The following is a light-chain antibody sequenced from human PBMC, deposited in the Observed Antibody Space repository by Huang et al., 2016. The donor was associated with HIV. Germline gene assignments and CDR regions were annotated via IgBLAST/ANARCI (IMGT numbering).Light chain of an antibody. CDR1: QSVGNY. Sequence: IVLTQSPATLSWYPGERVTLSCRACQSVGNYIAWYQQHPGQSPRLLIYDTSNRATGTPVRFSGSGSGTDFALTISNLESEDFAVYYCQQRSSGVTFGGGTKVQVK. CDR3: QQRSSGVT. V-gene: IGKV3-11*01. CDR2: DTS. J-gene: IGKJ4*01.